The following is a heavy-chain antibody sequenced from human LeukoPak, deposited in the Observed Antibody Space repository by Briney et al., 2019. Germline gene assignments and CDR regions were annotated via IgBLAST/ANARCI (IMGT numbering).Heavy chain of an antibody. J-gene: IGHJ4*02. V-gene: IGHV3-43D*03. D-gene: IGHD5-18*01. CDR3: VKDEAAMGLQLDY. CDR2: ITWDGGTT. CDR1: GFTFDDYA. Sequence: GGSLRLSCAASGFTFDDYAMHWVRQTPGKGLEWVSLITWDGGTTNYAESVKGRFSISRDNSQNSLYLQMKSLRREDTALYYCVKDEAAMGLQLDYWGLGTLVTVSS.